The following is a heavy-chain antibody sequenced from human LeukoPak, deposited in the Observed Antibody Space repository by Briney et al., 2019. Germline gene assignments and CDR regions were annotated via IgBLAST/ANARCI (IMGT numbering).Heavy chain of an antibody. Sequence: KSSETLSLTCAVYGGSFSGYYWSWIRQPPGKGLEWIGEINHSGSTNYNPSLKSRVTISVDTSKNQFSLKLSSVTAADTAVYYCARAPPVVTPFGYYFDYWGQGTLVTVSS. CDR2: INHSGST. D-gene: IGHD4-23*01. CDR1: GGSFSGYY. J-gene: IGHJ4*02. V-gene: IGHV4-34*01. CDR3: ARAPPVVTPFGYYFDY.